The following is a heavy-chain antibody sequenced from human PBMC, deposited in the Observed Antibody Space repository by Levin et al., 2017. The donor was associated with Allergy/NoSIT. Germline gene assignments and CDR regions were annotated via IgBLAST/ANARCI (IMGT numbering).Heavy chain of an antibody. Sequence: SETLSLTCTVSGGSVSSGDYYWSWIRQPPGKGLEWIGYMYDSGSTNYSPSLRSRVTISMDTSKNHFYLRLNSVTAADTAVYYCGVVIISTLIDYWAQGTLVTVSS. CDR2: MYDSGST. J-gene: IGHJ4*02. D-gene: IGHD2-15*01. CDR1: GGSVSSGDYY. V-gene: IGHV4-61*03. CDR3: GVVIISTLIDY.